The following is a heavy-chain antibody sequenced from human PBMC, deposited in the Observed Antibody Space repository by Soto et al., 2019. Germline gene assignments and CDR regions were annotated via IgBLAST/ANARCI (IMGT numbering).Heavy chain of an antibody. CDR2: IYPGDSDA. CDR1: GYSFTTYW. V-gene: IGHV5-51*01. J-gene: IGHJ6*03. CDR3: ARHVGVPHGGRYYYYIDV. Sequence: PGESLKISCKTSGYSFTTYWIGWVRQMPGKGLEWMGIIYPGDSDARYGPSFQGQITFSADKSISTAYLQWNSLRASDTAMYYCARHVGVPHGGRYYYYIDVWGKGTRLTVSS. D-gene: IGHD2-15*01.